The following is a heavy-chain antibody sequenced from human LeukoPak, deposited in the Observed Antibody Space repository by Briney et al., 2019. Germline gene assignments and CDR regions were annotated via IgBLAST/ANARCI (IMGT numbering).Heavy chain of an antibody. CDR2: IIPILGIA. Sequence: GASVKVSCKASGGTFSSYAISWVRQAPGQGLEWMGRIIPILGIANYAQKFQGRVTITADKSTSTAYMELSSLRSEDTAVYYCARERDSGYIDAFDIWGQGTMVTVSS. CDR3: ARERDSGYIDAFDI. V-gene: IGHV1-69*04. J-gene: IGHJ3*02. D-gene: IGHD5-12*01. CDR1: GGTFSSYA.